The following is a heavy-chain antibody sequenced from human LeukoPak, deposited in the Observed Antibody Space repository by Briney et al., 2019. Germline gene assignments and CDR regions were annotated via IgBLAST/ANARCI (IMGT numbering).Heavy chain of an antibody. CDR1: GFTFSNYW. Sequence: GSLRLSCAASGFTFSNYWMSWVRQAPGKGLEWVANIKQDGSEKYYVDSVKGRFTISRDNAKNSLYLQMNSLRAEDTAVYYCARDAELLWFGELLSRHYYYGMDVWGQGTTVTVSS. V-gene: IGHV3-7*01. J-gene: IGHJ6*02. CDR3: ARDAELLWFGELLSRHYYYGMDV. CDR2: IKQDGSEK. D-gene: IGHD3-10*01.